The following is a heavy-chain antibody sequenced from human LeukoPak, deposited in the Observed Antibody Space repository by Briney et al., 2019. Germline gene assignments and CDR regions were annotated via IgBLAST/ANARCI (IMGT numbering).Heavy chain of an antibody. V-gene: IGHV1-2*02. CDR1: GYTFTGYY. D-gene: IGHD2-2*02. J-gene: IGHJ5*02. CDR3: ARVDSECCSSTSCYKWFDP. Sequence: ASVKVSCKASGYTFTGYYIYWVRQAPGQGLEWMGWINPNIGGTNYAQKFQGRVAMTRDTSLNTAYMELSRLRSDDTAVYYCARVDSECCSSTSCYKWFDPWGQGTLVTVSS. CDR2: INPNIGGT.